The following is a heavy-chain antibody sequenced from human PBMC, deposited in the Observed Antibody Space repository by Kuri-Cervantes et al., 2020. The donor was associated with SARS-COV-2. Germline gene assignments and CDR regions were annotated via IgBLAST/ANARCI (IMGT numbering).Heavy chain of an antibody. CDR1: GFTFSSYA. CDR3: ARARWGSGWTYYYYGMDV. J-gene: IGHJ6*02. V-gene: IGHV3-30-3*01. D-gene: IGHD6-19*01. CDR2: ISYDGSNK. Sequence: GESLKISCAASGFTFSSYAMHWVRQAPGKGLEWVAVISYDGSNKYYADSVKGRFTISRDNSKNTLYLQMNSLRAEDTAVYYCARARWGSGWTYYYYGMDVWGQGTTVTVSS.